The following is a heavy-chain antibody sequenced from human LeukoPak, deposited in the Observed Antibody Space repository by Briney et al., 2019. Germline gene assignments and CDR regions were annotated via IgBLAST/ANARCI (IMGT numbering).Heavy chain of an antibody. CDR2: MWSDGSNK. J-gene: IGHJ4*02. D-gene: IGHD3-22*01. Sequence: PGGSLRLSCAASGSTFSNYGIHWVRQAPGKGLEWVAVMWSDGSNKFYADSVKGRFTVSRDNSKNTVYLQMNSLRAEDTAVYYCARDFDTSGHYLFDYWGQGTLITVSS. CDR3: ARDFDTSGHYLFDY. CDR1: GSTFSNYG. V-gene: IGHV3-33*01.